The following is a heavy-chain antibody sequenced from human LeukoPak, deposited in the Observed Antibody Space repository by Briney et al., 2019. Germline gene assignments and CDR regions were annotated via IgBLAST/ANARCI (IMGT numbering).Heavy chain of an antibody. J-gene: IGHJ6*02. D-gene: IGHD3-16*01. Sequence: GGSLRLSCAASGFTFRNCAMSWVRQAPGKGLEWVSGISGTGYNTYYADSVKGRFTISRDNSKNTLYLQMNSLRAEDTAVYYCANGAPYYYYTMDVWGQGTTVTVSS. CDR3: ANGAPYYYYTMDV. CDR1: GFTFRNCA. V-gene: IGHV3-23*01. CDR2: ISGTGYNT.